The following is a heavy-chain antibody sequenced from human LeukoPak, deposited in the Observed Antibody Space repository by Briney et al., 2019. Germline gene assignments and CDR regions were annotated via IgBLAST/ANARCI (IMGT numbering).Heavy chain of an antibody. V-gene: IGHV4-59*01. CDR2: IYYSGST. CDR3: ARVYCSSASCYAKGFDY. J-gene: IGHJ4*02. CDR1: GGSISSYY. D-gene: IGHD2-2*01. Sequence: PSETLSLTCTVSGGSISSYYWSWIRQPPGKVLEWIGYIYYSGSTNYNPSLKSRVTISVDTSKNQFSLKLSSVSAADTAIYYCARVYCSSASCYAKGFDYWGQGTLVTVSS.